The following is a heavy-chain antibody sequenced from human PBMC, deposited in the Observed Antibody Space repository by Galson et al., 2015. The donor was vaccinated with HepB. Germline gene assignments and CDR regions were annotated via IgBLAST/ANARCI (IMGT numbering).Heavy chain of an antibody. V-gene: IGHV1-18*01. CDR2: ISAYNGNT. CDR1: GYTFTSYG. CDR3: ARVGYDFWSGHMGYYYYMDV. Sequence: SVKVSCKASGYTFTSYGISWVRQAPGQGLEWMGWISAYNGNTNYAQKLQGRVTMTTDTSTSTAYMELRSLRSDDTAVYYCARVGYDFWSGHMGYYYYMDVWGKGTTVTVSS. J-gene: IGHJ6*03. D-gene: IGHD3-3*01.